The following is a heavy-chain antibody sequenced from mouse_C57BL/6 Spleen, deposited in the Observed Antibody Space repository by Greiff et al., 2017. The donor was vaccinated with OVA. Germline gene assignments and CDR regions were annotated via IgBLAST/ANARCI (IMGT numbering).Heavy chain of an antibody. J-gene: IGHJ2*01. CDR2: IYPGDGDT. V-gene: IGHV1-82*01. D-gene: IGHD2-3*01. CDR1: GYAFSSSW. Sequence: QVQLQQSGPELVKPGASVKISCKASGYAFSSSWMNWVKQRPGKGLEWIGRIYPGDGDTNYNGKFKGKATLTADKSSSTAYMQLSSLTSEDSAVYFCARSYDVYYLDDWGPGTTLTVSS. CDR3: ARSYDVYYLDD.